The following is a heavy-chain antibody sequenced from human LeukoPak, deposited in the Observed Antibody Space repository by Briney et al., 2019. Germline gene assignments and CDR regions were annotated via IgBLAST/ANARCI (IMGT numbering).Heavy chain of an antibody. J-gene: IGHJ5*02. CDR2: ISYDGNNQ. D-gene: IGHD3-10*01. CDR1: GFTFSTFG. CDR3: AKEHMLRGVIYWFDP. Sequence: GSLRLSCAASGFTFSTFGMHWVRQAPGSGLEWVAVISYDGNNQYYSDSVKGRFTISRDNSKNTLYLQMNSLRPEDTALYYCAKEHMLRGVIYWFDPWGQGTMVTVSS. V-gene: IGHV3-30*18.